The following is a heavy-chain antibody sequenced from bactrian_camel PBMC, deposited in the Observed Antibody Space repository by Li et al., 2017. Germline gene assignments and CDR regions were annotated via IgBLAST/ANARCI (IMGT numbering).Heavy chain of an antibody. V-gene: IGHV3S53*01. J-gene: IGHJ4*01. CDR3: AAGKRPCVLSYVDY. D-gene: IGHD4*01. Sequence: HVQLVESGGGSVKAGESLRLSCTDPGFTFNGCAMNWYRQAAGKQREWISTIRADGGRSYADSVKGRFTISQDNAKNTVYLQMNSLKPEDTAMYYCAAGKRPCVLSYVDYWGQGTQVTVS. CDR2: IRADGGR. CDR1: GFTFNGCA.